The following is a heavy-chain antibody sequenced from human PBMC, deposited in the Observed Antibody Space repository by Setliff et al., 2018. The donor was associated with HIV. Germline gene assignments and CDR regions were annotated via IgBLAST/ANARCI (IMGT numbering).Heavy chain of an antibody. Sequence: PSETLSLTCAVYGGSFSGYHWTWIRQPPGKGLEGIGTLYYSGSTYYNPSLKSRVTISVDTSKNQFSLKLSSVTAADTAVYYCARAPITIFGVIIIPVYFDYWGQGTLVTVSS. J-gene: IGHJ4*02. CDR1: GGSFSGYH. V-gene: IGHV4-34*01. CDR3: ARAPITIFGVIIIPVYFDY. CDR2: LYYSGST. D-gene: IGHD3-3*01.